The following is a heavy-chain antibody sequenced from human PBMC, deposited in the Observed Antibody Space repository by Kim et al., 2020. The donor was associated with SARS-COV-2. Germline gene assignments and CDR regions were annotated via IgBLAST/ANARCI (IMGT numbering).Heavy chain of an antibody. Sequence: SETLSLTCTVSGVSINTYYWSWIRQPPGKGLEYIGYIYYSGSTNYNPSLKSRVTMSVDTSKNQFSLKLSSVTAADTAVYYCARGLSRMDVWGQGTMVTVSS. J-gene: IGHJ6*02. V-gene: IGHV4-59*13. CDR2: IYYSGST. CDR3: ARGLSRMDV. CDR1: GVSINTYY.